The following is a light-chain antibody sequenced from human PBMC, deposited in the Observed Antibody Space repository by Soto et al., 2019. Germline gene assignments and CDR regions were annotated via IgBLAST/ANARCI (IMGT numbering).Light chain of an antibody. J-gene: IGKJ1*01. CDR1: QSLSNN. CDR3: QHRGT. V-gene: IGKV3-15*01. CDR2: GAS. Sequence: EMVLTQSPATLSVSPGERATLSCRASQSLSNNLAWYQQKPGQAPRLLIYGASTRATGIPARFSGSGSGTDFPLTISSLHSEDFAVYHCQHRGTFGQGTKVEIK.